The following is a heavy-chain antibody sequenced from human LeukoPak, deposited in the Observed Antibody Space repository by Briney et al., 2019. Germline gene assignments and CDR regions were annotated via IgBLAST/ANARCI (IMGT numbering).Heavy chain of an antibody. V-gene: IGHV4-38-2*01. J-gene: IGHJ4*02. CDR1: GYSISSGYY. CDR2: MYHSGNT. CDR3: ARLRGQGFDS. Sequence: SETLSLTCAVSGYSISSGYYWGWIRQPPGKGLESIGSMYHSGNTYYNPSLKSRVTISIDTSKNQFSLKLSSVTAADTAIYSCARLRGQGFDSWGQGTLVTVSS.